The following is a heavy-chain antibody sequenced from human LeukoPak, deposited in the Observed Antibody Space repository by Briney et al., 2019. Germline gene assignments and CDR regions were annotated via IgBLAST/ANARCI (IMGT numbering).Heavy chain of an antibody. D-gene: IGHD6-6*01. Sequence: GSLRLSCAAPGFIFSNYGMHWGRQPPGKGLEWIGEIYHSGSTNYNPSLKSRVIISVDKSKNQFSLKLSSVTAADTAVYYCAREPKAYSSSSNWFDPWGQGTLVTVSS. V-gene: IGHV4-4*02. J-gene: IGHJ5*02. CDR3: AREPKAYSSSSNWFDP. CDR2: IYHSGST. CDR1: GFIFSNYG.